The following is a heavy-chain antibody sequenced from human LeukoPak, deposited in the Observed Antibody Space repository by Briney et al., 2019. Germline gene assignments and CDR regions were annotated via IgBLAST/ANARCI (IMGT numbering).Heavy chain of an antibody. D-gene: IGHD3-10*01. CDR3: ARGQGKGSGSYYGMDV. Sequence: ASVKVSCKASGYTFTGYYMHWVRQAPGQGLEWMGWINPNSGGTNYAQKFQGRVTMTRDTSISTAYMELSRLRSDDTAVYYCARGQGKGSGSYYGMDVWGQGTTVTVSS. V-gene: IGHV1-2*02. J-gene: IGHJ6*02. CDR1: GYTFTGYY. CDR2: INPNSGGT.